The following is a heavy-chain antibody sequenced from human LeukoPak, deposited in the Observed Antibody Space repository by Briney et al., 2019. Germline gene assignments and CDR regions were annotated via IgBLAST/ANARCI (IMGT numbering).Heavy chain of an antibody. CDR3: ARESGYTYGA. CDR1: GFSFSGYW. Sequence: LTGGSLRLSCAASGFSFSGYWMHWVRQAPGKGLVWVSLINIDGSRTTYADSVKGRFTISRDNAKNTLYLQMNSLRAEDTAVYYCARESGYTYGAWGQGTLVTVSS. D-gene: IGHD6-13*01. V-gene: IGHV3-74*01. CDR2: INIDGSRT. J-gene: IGHJ4*02.